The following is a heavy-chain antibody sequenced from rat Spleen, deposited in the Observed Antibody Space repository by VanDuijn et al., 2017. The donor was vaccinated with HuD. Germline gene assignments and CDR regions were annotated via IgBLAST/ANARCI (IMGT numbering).Heavy chain of an antibody. CDR2: IIYDGSKT. Sequence: EVQLVESGGGLVQPGNSLKLSCSASGFTFSDYGMAWVRQSPKRGLEWVATIIYDGSKTHYRDSVKGRFTISRDNAENTVYLQMNSLRSEDTATYYCAKDRGYGARRYFDYWGQGVMVTVSS. V-gene: IGHV5S10*01. D-gene: IGHD1-11*01. CDR3: AKDRGYGARRYFDY. J-gene: IGHJ2*01. CDR1: GFTFSDYG.